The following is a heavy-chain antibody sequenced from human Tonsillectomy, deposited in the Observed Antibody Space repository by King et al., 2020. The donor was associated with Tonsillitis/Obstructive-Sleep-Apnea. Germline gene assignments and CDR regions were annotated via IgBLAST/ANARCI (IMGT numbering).Heavy chain of an antibody. J-gene: IGHJ6*03. CDR1: GFAFGDSA. V-gene: IGHV3-49*04. D-gene: IGHD6-13*01. Sequence: VQLVESGGGLVQPGRSLRLSCTTSGFAFGDSAMSWVRQAPGKGLEWVGFIRSKVYGGTTEYAASVKGRFSISRDDSKSIAYLQMNSLKTEDTAVYYCSRAQGQQLVYHYYYYMDVWGKGTTVTVSS. CDR3: SRAQGQQLVYHYYYYMDV. CDR2: IRSKVYGGTT.